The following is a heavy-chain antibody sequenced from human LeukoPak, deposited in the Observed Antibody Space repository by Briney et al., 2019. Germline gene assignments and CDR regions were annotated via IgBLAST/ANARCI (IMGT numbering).Heavy chain of an antibody. CDR1: GYTFTSYG. J-gene: IGHJ6*03. Sequence: ASVKVSCKASGYTFTSYGISWGRQAPGQGLEWMGWISAYNGNTNYAQKFQGRVTMTRNTSISTAYMELSSLRSEDTAVYYCARGQQQQLPIDYYYYYYMDVWGKGTTVTISS. CDR3: ARGQQQQLPIDYYYYYYMDV. CDR2: ISAYNGNT. D-gene: IGHD6-13*01. V-gene: IGHV1-18*01.